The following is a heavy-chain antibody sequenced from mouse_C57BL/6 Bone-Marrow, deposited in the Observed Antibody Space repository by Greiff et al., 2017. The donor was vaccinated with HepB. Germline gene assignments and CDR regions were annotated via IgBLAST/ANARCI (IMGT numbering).Heavy chain of an antibody. CDR3: ARRGVTKGFAY. D-gene: IGHD2-2*01. CDR2: IYPRSGNT. J-gene: IGHJ3*01. CDR1: GYTFTSYG. Sequence: QVQLQQSGAELARPGASVKLSCKASGYTFTSYGISWVKQRTGQGLEWIGEIYPRSGNTYYNEKFKGKATLTADESSSTAYMELRRLTSEDSAVYFCARRGVTKGFAYWGQGTLVTVSA. V-gene: IGHV1-81*01.